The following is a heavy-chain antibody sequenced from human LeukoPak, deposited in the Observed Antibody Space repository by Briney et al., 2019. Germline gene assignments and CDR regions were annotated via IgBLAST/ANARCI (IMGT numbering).Heavy chain of an antibody. J-gene: IGHJ4*02. Sequence: PSQTLSLTRAVSGGSISSGGYSWSWIRQPPGKGQEWIGYIYQSGSTYCNPSLKSRVTISVDRSRNQFSLQLSSVTAADTAVYYCAREVAYYFDYWGQGTLVTVSS. CDR1: GGSISSGGYS. CDR3: AREVAYYFDY. V-gene: IGHV4-30-2*01. CDR2: IYQSGST.